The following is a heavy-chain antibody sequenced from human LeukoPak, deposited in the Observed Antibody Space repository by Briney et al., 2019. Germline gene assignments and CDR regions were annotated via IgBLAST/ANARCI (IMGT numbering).Heavy chain of an antibody. CDR3: ARWALYYNYYMDV. J-gene: IGHJ6*03. V-gene: IGHV3-48*01. CDR2: ISSRRNTI. D-gene: IGHD3-10*01. Sequence: GGSLRLSCAASGFTFSSYTMNWVRQAPGKGLEWVSYISSRRNTIYYADSVKGRFTISRDNAKNSLYLQMNSLRAEDTAVYYCARWALYYNYYMDVWGKGTTVTVSS. CDR1: GFTFSSYT.